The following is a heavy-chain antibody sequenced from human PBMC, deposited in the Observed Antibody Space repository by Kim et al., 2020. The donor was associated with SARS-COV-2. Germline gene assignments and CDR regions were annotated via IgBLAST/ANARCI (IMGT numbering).Heavy chain of an antibody. D-gene: IGHD1-20*01. Sequence: SETLSLTCTVSGGSISSYYWSWIRQPPGKGLEWIGYIYYSGSTNYNPSLKSRVTISVDTSKNQFSLKLSSVTAADTAVYYCARAEINWNDVHYYYYYGMDVWGQGTTVTVSS. J-gene: IGHJ6*02. CDR3: ARAEINWNDVHYYYYYGMDV. CDR1: GGSISSYY. V-gene: IGHV4-59*13. CDR2: IYYSGST.